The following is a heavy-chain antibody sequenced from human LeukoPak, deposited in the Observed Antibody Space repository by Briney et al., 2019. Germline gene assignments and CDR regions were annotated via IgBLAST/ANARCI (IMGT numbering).Heavy chain of an antibody. D-gene: IGHD1-26*01. Sequence: SETLSLTCTVSGGSISSYYWSWIRQPPGKGLEWIGYIYYSGSTNYNPSLKSRVTISVDTSKNQFSLKLSSVTAADTAVYYCARRREGDSWGQGTLVTVSS. CDR3: ARRREGDS. CDR1: GGSISSYY. V-gene: IGHV4-59*01. CDR2: IYYSGST. J-gene: IGHJ4*02.